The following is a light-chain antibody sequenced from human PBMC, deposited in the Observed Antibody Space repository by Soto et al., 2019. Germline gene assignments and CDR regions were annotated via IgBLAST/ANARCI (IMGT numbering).Light chain of an antibody. CDR1: KSNIGNYY. Sequence: QAVLTQPPSVSAAPGQKVTISCSGSKSNIGNYYVSWYQQFPGAAPKLLIYDNNKRPSGIPDRFSGSKSGTSATLGITGLQTGDEADYYCGAWDGSLSVGVFGGGTKLNVL. V-gene: IGLV1-51*01. J-gene: IGLJ3*02. CDR2: DNN. CDR3: GAWDGSLSVGV.